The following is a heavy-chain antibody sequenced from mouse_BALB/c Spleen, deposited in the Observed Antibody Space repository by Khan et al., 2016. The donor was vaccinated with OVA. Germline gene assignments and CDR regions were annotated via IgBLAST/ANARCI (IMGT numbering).Heavy chain of an antibody. CDR2: IWSDGST. CDR1: GFSLTNYG. Sequence: QVQLKQSGPGLVAPSQSLSITCTISGFSLTNYGIHWVRQPPGKGLEWLVVIWSDGSTTSNSALKSRLTLSKDNSKSQVFLKRNSLQTDDTAIDFCARQPYYHYNIMDYWGQGTSVTVSS. V-gene: IGHV2-6-1*01. CDR3: ARQPYYHYNIMDY. D-gene: IGHD2-10*01. J-gene: IGHJ4*01.